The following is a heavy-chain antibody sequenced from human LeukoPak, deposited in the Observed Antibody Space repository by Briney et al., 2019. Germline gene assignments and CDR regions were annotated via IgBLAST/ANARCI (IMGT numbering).Heavy chain of an antibody. Sequence: SETLSLTCTVSGGSISSSPYYWGWIRQPPGKGLEWIGRISSSGSTNYNPSLKSRVTISVDTSKNQFSLKLSSVTAADTAVYFCARGPYSYDSSGAFDIWGQGTMVTVSS. CDR3: ARGPYSYDSSGAFDI. CDR1: GGSISSSPYY. V-gene: IGHV4-39*07. D-gene: IGHD3-22*01. CDR2: ISSSGST. J-gene: IGHJ3*02.